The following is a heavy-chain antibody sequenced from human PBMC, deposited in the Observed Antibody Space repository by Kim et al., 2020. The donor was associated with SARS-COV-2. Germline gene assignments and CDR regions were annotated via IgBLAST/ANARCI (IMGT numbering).Heavy chain of an antibody. J-gene: IGHJ4*02. CDR2: ISAYNGNT. Sequence: ASVKVSCKASGYTFTSYGISWVRQAPGQGLEWMGWISAYNGNTNYAQKLQGRVTMTTDTSTSTAYMELRSLRSDDTAVYYCARVGTYYYDSPYYFDYWGQGTLVTVSS. V-gene: IGHV1-18*01. CDR1: GYTFTSYG. D-gene: IGHD3-22*01. CDR3: ARVGTYYYDSPYYFDY.